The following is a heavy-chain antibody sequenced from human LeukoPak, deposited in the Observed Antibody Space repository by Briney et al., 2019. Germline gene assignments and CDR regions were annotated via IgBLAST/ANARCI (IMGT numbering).Heavy chain of an antibody. CDR1: GYTFTSYY. CDR3: ARARGSFPDAFDF. CDR2: ILPIFGTA. D-gene: IGHD1-26*01. V-gene: IGHV1-69*13. J-gene: IGHJ3*01. Sequence: ASVKVSCKASGYTFTSYYMHWVRQAPGQGLEWMGGILPIFGTAKYTQKFQGRVTITADESTSSVYMDLSSLMSGDTAVYYCARARGSFPDAFDFWGQGTMVIVSS.